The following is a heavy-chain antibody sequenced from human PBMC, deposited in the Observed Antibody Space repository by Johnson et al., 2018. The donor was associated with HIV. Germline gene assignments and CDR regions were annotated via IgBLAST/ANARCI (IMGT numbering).Heavy chain of an antibody. CDR1: QFTFSRYY. J-gene: IGHJ3*01. V-gene: IGHV3-25*04. CDR3: ARGRIGAAGWDAFDV. Sequence: QVVESGGGVVQPGGSPRLSCAASQFTFSRYYMNCVRQAPGNGLELVGQINPNGGNTYLKDSVKDRFKTSRDNAKNSLYLQMKSLRAGDTAVYYCARGRIGAAGWDAFDVWGQGTMVTVSS. D-gene: IGHD6-13*01. CDR2: INPNGGNT.